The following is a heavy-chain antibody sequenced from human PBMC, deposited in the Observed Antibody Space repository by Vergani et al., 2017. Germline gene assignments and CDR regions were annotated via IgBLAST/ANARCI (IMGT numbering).Heavy chain of an antibody. D-gene: IGHD6-19*01. J-gene: IGHJ6*02. V-gene: IGHV5-10-1*01. CDR2: IDPSDSYT. CDR1: GYSFTSYW. Sequence: EVQLVQSGAEVKKPGESLRISCKGSGYSFTSYWISWVRQMPGKGLEWMGRIDPSDSYTNYSPSFQGHVTIQADKSISTAYLQWSSLKASDTAMYYCARQVAVAGKWWGPYYYYGMDVWGQGTTVTVSS. CDR3: ARQVAVAGKWWGPYYYYGMDV.